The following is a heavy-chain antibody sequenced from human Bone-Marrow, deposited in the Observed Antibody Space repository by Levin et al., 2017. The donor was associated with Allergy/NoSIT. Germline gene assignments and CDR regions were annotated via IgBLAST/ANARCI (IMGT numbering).Heavy chain of an antibody. J-gene: IGHJ4*02. Sequence: ESLKISCAVYGGSFSGYYWSWIRQPPGKGLEWIGEINHSGSTNYNPSLKSRVTISVDTSKNQFSLKLSSVTAADTAVYYCARGGWNRAIWGQGTLVTVSS. D-gene: IGHD1-1*01. V-gene: IGHV4-34*01. CDR1: GGSFSGYY. CDR3: ARGGWNRAI. CDR2: INHSGST.